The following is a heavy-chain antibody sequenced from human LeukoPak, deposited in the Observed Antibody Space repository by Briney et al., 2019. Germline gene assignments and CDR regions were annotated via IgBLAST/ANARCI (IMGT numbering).Heavy chain of an antibody. CDR2: IYSGGST. Sequence: PGGSLRLSCAASGFTVSSNYMSWVRQAPGKGLEWVLVIYSGGSTYYADSVKGRFTISRDNSKNTLYLQMNSLRAEDTAVYYCAGNYDSSGYYPPNYWGQGTLVTVSS. CDR1: GFTVSSNY. D-gene: IGHD3-22*01. CDR3: AGNYDSSGYYPPNY. J-gene: IGHJ4*02. V-gene: IGHV3-53*01.